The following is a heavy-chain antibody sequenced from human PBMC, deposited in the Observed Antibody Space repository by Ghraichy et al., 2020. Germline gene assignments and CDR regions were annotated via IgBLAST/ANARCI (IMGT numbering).Heavy chain of an antibody. J-gene: IGHJ3*02. CDR1: GFTFSSYA. CDR3: ASVPITMIVVVSLLDDAFDI. V-gene: IGHV3-23*01. Sequence: GGSLRLSCAASGFTFSSYAMSWVRQAPGKGLEWVSAISGSGGSTYYADSVKGRFTISRDNSKNTLYLQMNSLRAEDTAVYYCASVPITMIVVVSLLDDAFDIWGQGTMVTVSS. D-gene: IGHD3-22*01. CDR2: ISGSGGST.